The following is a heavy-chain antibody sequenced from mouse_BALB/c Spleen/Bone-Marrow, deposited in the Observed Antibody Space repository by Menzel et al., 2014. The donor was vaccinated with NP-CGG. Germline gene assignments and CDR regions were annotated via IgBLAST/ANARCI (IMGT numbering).Heavy chain of an antibody. J-gene: IGHJ4*01. V-gene: IGHV2-6-7*01. CDR1: GFSLTGYG. CDR2: IWGDGST. CDR3: ARDRYDGAMDY. D-gene: IGHD2-14*01. Sequence: QVQLQQSGPGLVSPSQSLSITCTVSGFSLTGYGVNWVRQPPGKGLEWLGMIWGDGSTDYNSALKSRLSISKDNSKSQVFLKMNSLQTDDTARYYCARDRYDGAMDYWGQGTSVTVSS.